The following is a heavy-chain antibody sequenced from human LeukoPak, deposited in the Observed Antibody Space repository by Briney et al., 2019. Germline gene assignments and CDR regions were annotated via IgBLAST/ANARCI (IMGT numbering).Heavy chain of an antibody. Sequence: PSETLSLTCAVYGGSFSGYYWSWIRQPPGKGLEWIGEINHSGSTNYNPSLKSRVTISVDTSKNQFSLKLTSVIAADTAVYYCARHGDGYNYGWDYWGQGTLVTVSS. CDR1: GGSFSGYY. D-gene: IGHD5-24*01. V-gene: IGHV4-34*01. J-gene: IGHJ4*02. CDR3: ARHGDGYNYGWDY. CDR2: INHSGST.